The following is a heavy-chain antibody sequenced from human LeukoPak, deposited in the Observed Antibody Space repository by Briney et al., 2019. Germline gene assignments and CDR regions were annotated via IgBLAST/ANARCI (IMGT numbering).Heavy chain of an antibody. J-gene: IGHJ6*03. Sequence: GGSLRLSCGASGFTFSNYAISGVSHPPAKGLEWGSDISGSGDNTKYADSVKGRFTISRDTSKNTLYLQMNSLRTEDTAVYFCAKDARIVLMVDARPEYYYYMDVWGKGTTVTVSS. D-gene: IGHD2-8*01. CDR1: GFTFSNYA. CDR3: AKDARIVLMVDARPEYYYYMDV. V-gene: IGHV3-23*01. CDR2: ISGSGDNT.